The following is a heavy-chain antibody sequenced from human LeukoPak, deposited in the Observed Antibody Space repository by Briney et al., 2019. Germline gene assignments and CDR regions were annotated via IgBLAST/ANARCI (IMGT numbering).Heavy chain of an antibody. CDR3: AKDPQYYYDSSGYSFDY. CDR2: ISGSGGST. CDR1: GFNFRTHA. J-gene: IGHJ4*02. D-gene: IGHD3-22*01. Sequence: PGGSLRLSCSASGFNFRTHAMHWVRQAPGKGLEWVSAISGSGGSTYYADSVKGRFTISRDNSKNTLYLQMNSLRAEDTAVYYCAKDPQYYYDSSGYSFDYWGQGTLVTVSS. V-gene: IGHV3-23*01.